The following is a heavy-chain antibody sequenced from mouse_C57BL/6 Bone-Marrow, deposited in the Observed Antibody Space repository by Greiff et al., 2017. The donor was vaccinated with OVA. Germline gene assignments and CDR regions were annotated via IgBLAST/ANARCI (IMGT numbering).Heavy chain of an antibody. CDR2: IYPGNGDT. CDR3: ARGDDYDDYYAMDY. D-gene: IGHD2-4*01. V-gene: IGHV1-12*01. Sequence: SGAELVRPGASVKMSCKASGYTFTSYNMHWVKQTPRQGLEWIGAIYPGNGDTSYNQKFKGKATLTVDKSSSTAYMQLSSLTSEDSAVYFCARGDDYDDYYAMDYWGQGTSVTVSS. CDR1: GYTFTSYN. J-gene: IGHJ4*01.